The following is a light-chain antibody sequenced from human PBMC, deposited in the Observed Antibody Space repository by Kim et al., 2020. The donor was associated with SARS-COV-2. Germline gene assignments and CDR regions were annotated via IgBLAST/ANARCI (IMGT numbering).Light chain of an antibody. CDR1: QGVSSN. V-gene: IGKV3-15*01. CDR3: QQYNNWPLYT. J-gene: IGKJ2*01. CDR2: GAS. Sequence: VSPGERATLSCRASQGVSSNLAWYQQKPGQAPRLLIYGASTRATGIPARFSGSGSGTEFTLTISSLQSEDFAVYYCQQYNNWPLYTFGQGTKLEIK.